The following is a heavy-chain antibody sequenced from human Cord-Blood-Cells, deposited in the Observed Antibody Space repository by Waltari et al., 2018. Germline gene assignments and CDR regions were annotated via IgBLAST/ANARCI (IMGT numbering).Heavy chain of an antibody. J-gene: IGHJ4*02. CDR1: GGSISSGGYS. V-gene: IGHV4-30-2*01. CDR2: IYHSGST. CDR3: ARADYDYIWGSYRYTPYFDY. Sequence: GLVKPSQTLSLTCAVSGGSISSGGYSWIWIRQPPGKGLEWIGYIYHSGSTYSNPSLKSRVTISVDRSKNQFSLKLSSVTAADTAVYYCARADYDYIWGSYRYTPYFDYWGQGTLVTVSS. D-gene: IGHD3-16*02.